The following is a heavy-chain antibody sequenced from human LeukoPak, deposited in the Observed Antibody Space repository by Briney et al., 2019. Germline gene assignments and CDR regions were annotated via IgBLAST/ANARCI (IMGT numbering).Heavy chain of an antibody. Sequence: ASAKVSCKASGYTFTSYGISWVRQAPGQGLEWMGWISAYNGNTNYAQKLQGRVTMTTDTSTSTAYMELRSLRSDDTAVYYCGKGPGYSVYDNLPHHWGQGTLVTVSS. V-gene: IGHV1-18*01. J-gene: IGHJ5*02. CDR2: ISAYNGNT. CDR3: GKGPGYSVYDNLPHH. D-gene: IGHD5/OR15-5a*01. CDR1: GYTFTSYG.